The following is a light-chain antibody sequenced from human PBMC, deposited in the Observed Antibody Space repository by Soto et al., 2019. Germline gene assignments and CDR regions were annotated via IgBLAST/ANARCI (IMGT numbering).Light chain of an antibody. V-gene: IGLV2-14*01. CDR1: SSDVGAYNF. J-gene: IGLJ1*01. CDR3: TSYTSISTYV. Sequence: QSVLPQPASVSGSPVQSISISCTGTSSDVGAYNFVSWYQQHPDKAPKLVIFDVNNRPSGVSNRFSGSKSGNTASLTISGLRAEDEADYYCTSYTSISTYVFGTGTKVTVL. CDR2: DVN.